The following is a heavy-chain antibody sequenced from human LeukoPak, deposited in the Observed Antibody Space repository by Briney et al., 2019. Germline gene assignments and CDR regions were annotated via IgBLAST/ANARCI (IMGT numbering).Heavy chain of an antibody. Sequence: GASVKVSCKASGYTFTSYGISWVRRAPGQGLEWMGWISAYNGNTNYAQKLQGRVTMTTDTSTSTAYMELRSLRSDDTAVYYCARDANYYDSSGHYGWFDPWGQGTLVTVSS. J-gene: IGHJ5*02. CDR1: GYTFTSYG. D-gene: IGHD3-22*01. CDR3: ARDANYYDSSGHYGWFDP. V-gene: IGHV1-18*01. CDR2: ISAYNGNT.